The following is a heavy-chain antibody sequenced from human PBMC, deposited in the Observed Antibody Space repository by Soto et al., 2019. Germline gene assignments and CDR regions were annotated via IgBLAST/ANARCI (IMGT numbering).Heavy chain of an antibody. CDR3: TTEFLSTATQRHCYEGMDP. V-gene: IGHV3-15*01. CDR2: IKSKTDGGTT. Sequence: GASLRLSCAASGFNFSNARLNWLRQAPGKGLEWFVRIKSKTDGGTTDYAAPVKGRFTISRDDSKNTLYLQMNSLKTEDTAVYYCTTEFLSTATQRHCYEGMDPWGPAATVSVSS. J-gene: IGHJ6*02. D-gene: IGHD5-18*01. CDR1: GFNFSNAR.